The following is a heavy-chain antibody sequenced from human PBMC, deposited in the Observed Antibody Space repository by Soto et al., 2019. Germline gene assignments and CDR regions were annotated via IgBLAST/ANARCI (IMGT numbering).Heavy chain of an antibody. CDR2: IYYSGST. CDR3: ARGNDFWSGYSTLTYYGLDV. CDR1: GGSISSGDYY. D-gene: IGHD3-3*01. V-gene: IGHV4-30-4*01. J-gene: IGHJ6*02. Sequence: KPSETLSLTCSVSGGSISSGDYYWSWIRQPPEKGLEWIGYIYYSGSTYYNPSLKSRVTISVDTSKNQFSLNLNSVTAAETAVYFCARGNDFWSGYSTLTYYGLDVWGQGTTVTVSS.